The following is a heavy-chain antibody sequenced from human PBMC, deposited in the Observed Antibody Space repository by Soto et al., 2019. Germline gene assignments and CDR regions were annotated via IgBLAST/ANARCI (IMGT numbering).Heavy chain of an antibody. Sequence: QVQLVQSGAEVKKPGSSVKVSCKASGGTFSSYAISWVRQAPGQGLEWMGGIIPIFGTANYAQKFQGRVTITADESTSTAYMELSSLRSEDTAVYYCARDPDYSGNLPNWYFDLWGRGTLVTVSS. CDR3: ARDPDYSGNLPNWYFDL. D-gene: IGHD4-4*01. V-gene: IGHV1-69*12. CDR2: IIPIFGTA. J-gene: IGHJ2*01. CDR1: GGTFSSYA.